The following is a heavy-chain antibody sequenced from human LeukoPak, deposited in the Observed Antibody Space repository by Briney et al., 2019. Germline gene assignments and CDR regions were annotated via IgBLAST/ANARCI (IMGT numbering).Heavy chain of an antibody. CDR2: ISSSSSYI. CDR1: GFTFSSYS. J-gene: IGHJ4*02. D-gene: IGHD3-22*01. CDR3: AREGVSSGYHLFDY. V-gene: IGHV3-21*01. Sequence: GGSLRLSCAASGFTFSSYSMNWVRQAPGKGLEWVSSISSSSSYIYYADSVKGRFTISRDNSKNTLYLQMNSLRAEDTAVYYCAREGVSSGYHLFDYWGQGTLVTVSS.